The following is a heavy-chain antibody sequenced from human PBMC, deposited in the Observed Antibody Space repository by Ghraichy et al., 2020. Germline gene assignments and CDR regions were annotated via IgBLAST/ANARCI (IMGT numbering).Heavy chain of an antibody. CDR3: ARDSGSVEYFQH. CDR1: GYTFTGYY. V-gene: IGHV1-2*02. Sequence: ASVKVSCKASGYTFTGYYMHWVRQAPGQGLEWMGWINPNSGGTNYAQKFQGRVTMTRDTSISTAYMELSRLRSDDTAVYYCARDSGSVEYFQHWGQGTLVTVSS. J-gene: IGHJ1*01. D-gene: IGHD1-26*01. CDR2: INPNSGGT.